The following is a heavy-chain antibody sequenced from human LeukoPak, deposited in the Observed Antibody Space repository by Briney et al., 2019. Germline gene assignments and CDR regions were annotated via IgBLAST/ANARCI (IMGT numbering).Heavy chain of an antibody. V-gene: IGHV4-31*03. CDR1: GGSISSGGYY. CDR2: IYYSGST. Sequence: SETLSLTCTVSGGSISSGGYYWSWIRQHPGEGLEWIGYIYYSGSTYYNPSLKSRVTISVDTSKNQFSLKLSSVTAADTAVYYCAREDVSAAPDYWGQGTLVTVSS. D-gene: IGHD3-16*02. J-gene: IGHJ4*02. CDR3: AREDVSAAPDY.